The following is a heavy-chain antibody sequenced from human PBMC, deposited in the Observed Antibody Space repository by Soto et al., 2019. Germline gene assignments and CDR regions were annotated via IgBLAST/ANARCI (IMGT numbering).Heavy chain of an antibody. J-gene: IGHJ6*02. D-gene: IGHD2-2*01. CDR3: ARGRKTAVFYGMDV. CDR1: VFNFSRSR. Sequence: GASLRLSCAASVFNFSRSRMNWVRQPPGKGLEWVASISTSSNLIYYEDSVKGRFTVSRDNTKNSMYLQMISLRAEDTAIYYCARGRKTAVFYGMDVWGQGTTVTVSS. V-gene: IGHV3-21*01. CDR2: ISTSSNLI.